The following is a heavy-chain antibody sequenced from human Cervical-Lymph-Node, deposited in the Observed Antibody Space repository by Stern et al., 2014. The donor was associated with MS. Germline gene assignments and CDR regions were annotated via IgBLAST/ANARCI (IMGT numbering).Heavy chain of an antibody. CDR2: LSGSGDTI. J-gene: IGHJ1*01. CDR3: ARDRLSGGWFLQH. Sequence: VQLLESGGGLGKPGGSLRLSCATSGFTFSDYYMNWIRQAPGQGLEWIAYLSGSGDTIHYIASVKGRFNISRANVKHPLYLQMNSLRAEDTAIYYCARDRLSGGWFLQHWGQGTLVTVSS. V-gene: IGHV3-11*01. D-gene: IGHD6-19*01. CDR1: GFTFSDYY.